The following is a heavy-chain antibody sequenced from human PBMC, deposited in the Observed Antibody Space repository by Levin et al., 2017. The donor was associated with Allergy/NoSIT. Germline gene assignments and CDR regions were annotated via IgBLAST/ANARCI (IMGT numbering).Heavy chain of an antibody. Sequence: SVKVSCKASGGTFSSSAITWVRQAPGQGLEWMGGIIPLFGTARYAQKFQGRVTIAADESTSTAYMELSSLRSEDTAVYYCATGGYYYDNIGYYYYYGMDGWGQGTTVTVSS. CDR3: ATGGYYYDNIGYYYYYGMDG. J-gene: IGHJ6*02. V-gene: IGHV1-69*13. D-gene: IGHD3-22*01. CDR2: IIPLFGTA. CDR1: GGTFSSSA.